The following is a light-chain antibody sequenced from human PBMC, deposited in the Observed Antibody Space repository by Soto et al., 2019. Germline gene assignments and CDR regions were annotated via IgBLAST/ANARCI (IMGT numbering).Light chain of an antibody. J-gene: IGKJ1*01. CDR3: QQYDNWPPWT. V-gene: IGKV3-15*01. CDR1: QSVSSN. Sequence: EIVMTQSPATLSVSPGERATLSCRASQSVSSNLAWYQQKPGQAPSLLIYGASTRVTGIPARFSGSGSGTEFTLTISSLQSEDFAVYYCQQYDNWPPWTFGQGTKVEIK. CDR2: GAS.